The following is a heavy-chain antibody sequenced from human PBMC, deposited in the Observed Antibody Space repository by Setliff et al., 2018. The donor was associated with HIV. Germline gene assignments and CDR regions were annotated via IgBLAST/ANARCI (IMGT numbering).Heavy chain of an antibody. D-gene: IGHD3-3*01. V-gene: IGHV4-34*01. CDR1: GGSFSGYY. J-gene: IGHJ6*03. CDR3: ARCYYNFWSGYPLDYMDV. Sequence: PSETLSLTCAVYGGSFSGYYWSWIRQPPGKGLEWIGEINHSGSTNYNPSLKSRVTISVDTSKNQFSLKLSSVTAADTAVYYCARCYYNFWSGYPLDYMDVWGKGTTVTVSS. CDR2: INHSGST.